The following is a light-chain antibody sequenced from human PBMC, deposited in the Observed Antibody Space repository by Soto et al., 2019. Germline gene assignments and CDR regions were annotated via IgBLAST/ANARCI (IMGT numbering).Light chain of an antibody. J-gene: IGKJ1*01. Sequence: EIVLTQSPGTLSLSPGERATLSCRASQSVSSSYLAWYQQKPGQAPSLLIYVASSWATGIPDRFSGSGSGTDFTLTISRLEPEDFEVYYCQQYGSSPGTFGQGTKFEIK. V-gene: IGKV3-20*01. CDR1: QSVSSSY. CDR3: QQYGSSPGT. CDR2: VAS.